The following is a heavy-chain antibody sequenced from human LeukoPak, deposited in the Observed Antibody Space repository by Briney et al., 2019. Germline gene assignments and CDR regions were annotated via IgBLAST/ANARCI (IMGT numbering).Heavy chain of an antibody. V-gene: IGHV3-43*01. Sequence: GGSLRLSCAASGLIFDDYTMHWVRQAPGKGLEWVSLISRNGAVTKYADSVRGRFTISRDNAKNSLYLQMNSLRAEDTAVYYCARDYSGWSLDPWGQGTLVTVSS. D-gene: IGHD5-12*01. CDR2: ISRNGAVT. CDR1: GLIFDDYT. J-gene: IGHJ5*02. CDR3: ARDYSGWSLDP.